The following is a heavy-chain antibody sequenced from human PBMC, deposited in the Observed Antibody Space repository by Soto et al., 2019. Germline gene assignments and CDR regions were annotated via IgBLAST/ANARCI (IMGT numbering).Heavy chain of an antibody. V-gene: IGHV4-59*01. J-gene: IGHJ4*02. Sequence: SETLSLTCTVSGGSISSYYWSWIRQPPGKGLEWIGYIYYSGSSNSGPSLKSRVTMSVDTSKNQFSLKLSAVIAADTAMYYCARYSYGSDYYFDYWGKGTLVTVSS. CDR3: ARYSYGSDYYFDY. CDR1: GGSISSYY. D-gene: IGHD3-10*01. CDR2: IYYSGSS.